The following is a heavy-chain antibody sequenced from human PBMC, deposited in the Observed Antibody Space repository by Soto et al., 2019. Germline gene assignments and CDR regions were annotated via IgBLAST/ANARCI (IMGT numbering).Heavy chain of an antibody. Sequence: ETLSLTCTVTGGSISSYYWSWIRQPPGKGLEWIGYIYYSGSTNYNPSLKSRVTISLDTSKNQFSLKLSSVTAADTAVYYCARSYGSGNYYNFDYWGQGTLVTVSS. V-gene: IGHV4-59*01. CDR2: IYYSGST. CDR1: GGSISSYY. CDR3: ARSYGSGNYYNFDY. D-gene: IGHD3-10*01. J-gene: IGHJ4*02.